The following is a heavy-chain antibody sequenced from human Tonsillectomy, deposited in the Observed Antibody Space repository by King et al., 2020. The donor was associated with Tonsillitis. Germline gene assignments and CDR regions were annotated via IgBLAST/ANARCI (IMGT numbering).Heavy chain of an antibody. CDR2: MDPSSGDA. CDR3: ARGVDI. J-gene: IGHJ4*02. V-gene: IGHV1-8*02. CDR1: GYTFTNYD. Sequence: VQLVESGAEVKKPGASVKVSCKASGYTFTNYDINWVRQGTGQGLEWMGWMDPSSGDADYSQKFQGRVAMTRNTHISTAYMELRSVRSENTAVYYCARGVDIWGQGTLVTVSS.